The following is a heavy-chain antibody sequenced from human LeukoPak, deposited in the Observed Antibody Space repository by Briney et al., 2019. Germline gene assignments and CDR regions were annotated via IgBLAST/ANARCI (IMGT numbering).Heavy chain of an antibody. V-gene: IGHV3-74*01. J-gene: IGHJ4*02. CDR3: ARELPREVTLDC. CDR1: GFTFIAYG. Sequence: GGSLRLSCAASGFTFIAYGMQWVRQAPGKGRVWVSRINNGGVTTNYADSVRGRFTISRDNAKNTLYLQMNSLRAEDTGVYYCARELPREVTLDCWGQGTLVTVSS. D-gene: IGHD2-21*02. CDR2: INNGGVTT.